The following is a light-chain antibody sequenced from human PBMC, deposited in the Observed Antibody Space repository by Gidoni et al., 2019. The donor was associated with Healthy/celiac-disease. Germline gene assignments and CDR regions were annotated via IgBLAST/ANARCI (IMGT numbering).Light chain of an antibody. Sequence: EIVMTQSPATLSVSPGERATLSCRASQSVSSNLAWYQQTPGQAPRLPLYGASTRATGIPARFSGSGSGTEFTLPISSLQSEDFSVYYCQQYNNWPLYTFGQGTKLEIK. CDR3: QQYNNWPLYT. J-gene: IGKJ2*01. V-gene: IGKV3-15*01. CDR2: GAS. CDR1: QSVSSN.